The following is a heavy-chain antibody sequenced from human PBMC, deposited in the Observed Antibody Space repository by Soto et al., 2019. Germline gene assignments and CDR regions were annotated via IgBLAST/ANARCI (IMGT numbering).Heavy chain of an antibody. CDR2: VSFDSNYI. CDR1: GFTFSSYE. V-gene: IGHV3-21*01. J-gene: IGHJ4*02. Sequence: PGGSLRLSCAASGFTFSSYEMNWVRQAPGKGLEWVSLVSFDSNYIYYADSVKGRFTISRDNAKNSVYLQMNSLRAEDTAVYYCAKERGWQLYFDYWGQGTLVTVSS. D-gene: IGHD6-13*01. CDR3: AKERGWQLYFDY.